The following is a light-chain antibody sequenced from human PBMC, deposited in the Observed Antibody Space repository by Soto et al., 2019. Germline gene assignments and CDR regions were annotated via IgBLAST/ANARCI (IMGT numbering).Light chain of an antibody. Sequence: DIVMTQSPDSLAVSLGERATINCKSSQSVLYSSNNNNYLAWHQQKPGQPPKLLIYWASTRESGVPDRFSGSGSGTDFTLTISNLQAEDVAVYYCQQYYTTPFTFGPGTKVDIK. V-gene: IGKV4-1*01. J-gene: IGKJ3*01. CDR2: WAS. CDR3: QQYYTTPFT. CDR1: QSVLYSSNNNNY.